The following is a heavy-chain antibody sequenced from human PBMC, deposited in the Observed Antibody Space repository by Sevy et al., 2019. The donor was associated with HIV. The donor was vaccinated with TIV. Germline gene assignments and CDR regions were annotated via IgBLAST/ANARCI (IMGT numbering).Heavy chain of an antibody. V-gene: IGHV3-11*01. CDR1: GFTFSNYY. J-gene: IGHJ3*02. Sequence: GGSLRLSCAASGFTFSNYYMSWIRQAPGKGLEWVSYISSSGSTIYYADSVKGRFTISRDNAKNSLYLQMNSLRAEDTAVYYCARTGGASPRYDAFDIWGQGTMVTVSS. CDR3: ARTGGASPRYDAFDI. D-gene: IGHD3-16*01. CDR2: ISSSGSTI.